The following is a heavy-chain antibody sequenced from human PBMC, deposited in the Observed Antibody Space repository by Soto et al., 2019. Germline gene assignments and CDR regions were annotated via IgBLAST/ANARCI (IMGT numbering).Heavy chain of an antibody. V-gene: IGHV3-33*01. J-gene: IGHJ4*02. Sequence: GGSLRLSCAASGFTFNSYAMHWVRQAPGKGLEWVGFIWYDGSNTFYAESVKGRFTISRDNSKNTVYMQMSSLRAEDTAVYYCARDFSMVIVAPGYWGQGTLVTVSS. CDR2: IWYDGSNT. CDR3: ARDFSMVIVAPGY. D-gene: IGHD5-12*01. CDR1: GFTFNSYA.